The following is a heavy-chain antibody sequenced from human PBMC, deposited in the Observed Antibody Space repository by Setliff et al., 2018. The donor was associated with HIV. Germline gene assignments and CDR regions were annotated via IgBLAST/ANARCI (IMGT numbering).Heavy chain of an antibody. CDR3: ARQPLYNDYDWRSYYFDY. CDR1: GGSISSRSYY. Sequence: SETLSLTCTVSGGSISSRSYYWTWIRQSAGKGLEWIGHIYITGDTNYNPSLKSRVTMSIDTSKNQFSLKLRSVTAADTAVYYCARQPLYNDYDWRSYYFDYWGQGSLVTVS. J-gene: IGHJ4*02. CDR2: IYITGDT. D-gene: IGHD5-12*01. V-gene: IGHV4-61*09.